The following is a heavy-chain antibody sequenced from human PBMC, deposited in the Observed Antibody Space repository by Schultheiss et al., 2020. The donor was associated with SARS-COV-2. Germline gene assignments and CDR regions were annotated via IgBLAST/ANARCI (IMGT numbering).Heavy chain of an antibody. V-gene: IGHV3-23*01. D-gene: IGHD1-20*01. CDR1: GFTFSSYA. CDR3: AREAGITGTTGY. J-gene: IGHJ4*02. CDR2: ISSSSSYI. Sequence: GGSLRLSCAASGFTFSSYAMSWVRQAPGKGLEWVSSISSSSSYIYYADSVKGRFTISRDNSKNTLYLQMNSLRAEDTAVYYCAREAGITGTTGYWGQGTLVTVSS.